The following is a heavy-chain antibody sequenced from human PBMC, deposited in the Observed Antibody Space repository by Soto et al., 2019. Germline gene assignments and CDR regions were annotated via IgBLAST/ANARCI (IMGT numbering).Heavy chain of an antibody. J-gene: IGHJ6*02. CDR1: GGTFSSYA. CDR3: ARVSGYCSGWYPGGYYYYGMDV. V-gene: IGHV1-69*13. CDR2: IIPIFGTA. D-gene: IGHD6-19*01. Sequence: GASVKVSCKASGGTFSSYAISWVRQAPGQGLEWMGGIIPIFGTANYAQKFQGRVTITADESTSTAYMELSSLRSEDTAVYYCARVSGYCSGWYPGGYYYYGMDVWGQGTTVTVSS.